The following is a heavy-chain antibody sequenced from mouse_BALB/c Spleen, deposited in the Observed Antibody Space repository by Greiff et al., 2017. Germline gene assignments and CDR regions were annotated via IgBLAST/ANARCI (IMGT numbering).Heavy chain of an antibody. CDR3: ARGLGPGAMDY. D-gene: IGHD3-1*01. Sequence: EVMLVESGGGLVQPGGSRKLSCAASGFTFSSFGMHWVRQAPEKGLEWVAYISSGSSTIYYADTVKGRFTISRDNPKNTLFLQMTSLRSEDTAMYYCARGLGPGAMDYWGQGTSVTVSS. J-gene: IGHJ4*01. CDR2: ISSGSSTI. V-gene: IGHV5-17*02. CDR1: GFTFSSFG.